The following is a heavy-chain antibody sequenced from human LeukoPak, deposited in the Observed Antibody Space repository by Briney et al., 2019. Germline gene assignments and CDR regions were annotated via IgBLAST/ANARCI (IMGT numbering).Heavy chain of an antibody. CDR1: GFTFSDYY. D-gene: IGHD1-26*01. V-gene: IGHV3-23*01. CDR3: AKSVGEEDAFDI. J-gene: IGHJ3*02. CDR2: ISGSGGST. Sequence: GGSLRLSCAASGFTFSDYYMSWIRQAPGKGLEWVSAISGSGGSTYYADSVKGRFTISRDNSKNTLYLQMNSLRAEDTAVYYCAKSVGEEDAFDIWGQGTMVTVSS.